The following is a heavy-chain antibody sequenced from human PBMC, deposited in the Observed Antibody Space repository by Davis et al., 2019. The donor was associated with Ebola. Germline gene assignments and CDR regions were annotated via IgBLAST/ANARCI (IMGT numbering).Heavy chain of an antibody. D-gene: IGHD2-2*01. Sequence: PSETLSLTCTVSGGSISSYYWSWIRQPPGKGLEWIGYIYYSGSTNYNPSLKSRVTISVDTSKNQFSLKLSSVTAADTAVYYCAREVTVVVPAAYYFDYWGQGTLVTVSS. CDR1: GGSISSYY. J-gene: IGHJ4*02. CDR3: AREVTVVVPAAYYFDY. V-gene: IGHV4-59*12. CDR2: IYYSGST.